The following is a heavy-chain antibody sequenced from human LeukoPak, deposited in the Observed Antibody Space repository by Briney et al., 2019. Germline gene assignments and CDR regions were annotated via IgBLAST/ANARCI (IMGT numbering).Heavy chain of an antibody. CDR3: ARLRRRPADTAMVTGGGYFDY. V-gene: IGHV5-51*01. Sequence: GESLKISCKGSGYSFTSYWIGWVRQMPGKGLEWMGIIYPGDSDTRYSPSFQGQVTISADKSISTAYLQWSSLKASDTAMYYCARLRRRPADTAMVTGGGYFDYWGQGTLVTVSS. CDR1: GYSFTSYW. D-gene: IGHD5-18*01. CDR2: IYPGDSDT. J-gene: IGHJ4*02.